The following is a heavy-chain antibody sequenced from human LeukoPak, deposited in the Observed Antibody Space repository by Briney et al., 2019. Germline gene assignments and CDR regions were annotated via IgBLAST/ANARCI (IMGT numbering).Heavy chain of an antibody. D-gene: IGHD1-26*01. V-gene: IGHV3-7*03. CDR1: GFTFSNFW. CDR3: VREFSGSYYFDS. J-gene: IGHJ4*02. CDR2: IKQDETEK. Sequence: PGGSLRLSCTASGFTFSNFWMGWVRQAPGKGLEWVANIKQDETEKFYLGSVKGRFTISRDNAKNTVYLQMNSLRAEDTAVYYCVREFSGSYYFDSWGQGALVTVSS.